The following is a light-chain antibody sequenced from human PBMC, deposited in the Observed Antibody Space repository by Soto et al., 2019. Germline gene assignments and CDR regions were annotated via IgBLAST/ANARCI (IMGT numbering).Light chain of an antibody. Sequence: QSALTQPASVSGSPGQSITISCTGTNSDVGNYALVSWYEHHPGKAPRLIIYEVTKRPSGGSDRFSGSKSANTASLTISGLQAEDEGDYYCSSYAGSTKVVFGGGTKVTVL. J-gene: IGLJ3*02. CDR3: SSYAGSTKVV. CDR1: NSDVGNYAL. CDR2: EVT. V-gene: IGLV2-23*02.